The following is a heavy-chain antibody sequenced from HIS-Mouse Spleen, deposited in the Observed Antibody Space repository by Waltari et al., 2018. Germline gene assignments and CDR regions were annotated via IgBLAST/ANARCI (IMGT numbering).Heavy chain of an antibody. J-gene: IGHJ5*02. Sequence: QVQLQESGPGLVKPSETLSLTCTVPGYSISRGYFWGWIRQPPGKGLEWIGSIYHSGSTYYNPSLKSRVTISVDTSKNQFSLKLSSVTAADTAVYYCARVKTWGQGTLVTVSS. CDR2: IYHSGST. V-gene: IGHV4-38-2*02. CDR1: GYSISRGYF. CDR3: ARVKT.